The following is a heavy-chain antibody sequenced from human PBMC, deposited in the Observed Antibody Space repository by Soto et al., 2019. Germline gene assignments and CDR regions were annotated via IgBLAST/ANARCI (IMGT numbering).Heavy chain of an antibody. V-gene: IGHV3-23*01. D-gene: IGHD3-3*01. Sequence: GGSLRLSCAASGFTFSSYAMSVVRQAPGKGLEWVPASSGSGGSTDDADSGKGRFTISRDNSKNTLYLQMNSLRAEDTAVYYCAKDPDLYDFWSGYPNWFDPWGQGTLVTVSS. CDR2: SSGSGGST. CDR3: AKDPDLYDFWSGYPNWFDP. J-gene: IGHJ5*02. CDR1: GFTFSSYA.